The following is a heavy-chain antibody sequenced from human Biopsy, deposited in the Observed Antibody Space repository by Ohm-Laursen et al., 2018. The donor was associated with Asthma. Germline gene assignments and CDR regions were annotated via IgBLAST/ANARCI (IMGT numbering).Heavy chain of an antibody. J-gene: IGHJ6*02. CDR1: GAAISRGGYY. CDR2: IYTDGST. CDR3: ARGPEWSGLDI. Sequence: SDTLSLTCSVSGAAISRGGYYWSWIRQPPGKGLEWIGYIYTDGSTDYNPSLKSRLSMSVDTSMNQFSLKLTSVTAADTAVYYCARGPEWSGLDIWGQGTTVTVSS. D-gene: IGHD3-3*01. V-gene: IGHV4-31*03.